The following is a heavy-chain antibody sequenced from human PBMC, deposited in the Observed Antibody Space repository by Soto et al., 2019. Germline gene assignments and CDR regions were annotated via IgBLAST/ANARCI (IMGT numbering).Heavy chain of an antibody. D-gene: IGHD3-9*01. V-gene: IGHV4-4*02. CDR3: ASRNYDILTGYYIGLDY. Sequence: SETLSLTCAVSGGSISRSNWRSWVRQPPGKGRGGGGEIYHSGSTNYNRSLKRRVTISVDKSKNQLSLKVNSVTAADTAVYYGASRNYDILTGYYIGLDYCGQGTLVT. CDR2: IYHSGST. J-gene: IGHJ4*02. CDR1: GGSISRSNW.